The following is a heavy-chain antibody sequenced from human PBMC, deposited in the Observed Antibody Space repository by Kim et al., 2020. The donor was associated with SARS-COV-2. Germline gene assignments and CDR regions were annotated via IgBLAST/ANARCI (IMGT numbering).Heavy chain of an antibody. D-gene: IGHD6-13*01. CDR2: IYRGGNT. CDR3: ARDHPSSSWYNVGY. J-gene: IGHJ4*02. CDR1: GFTVSSNY. Sequence: GGSLRLSCAASGFTVSSNYMSWVRQAPGKGLEWVSDIYRGGNTYYADPVKGRITISRDNSKNTRYLQMNSRRAEDTAVYYCARDHPSSSWYNVGYWGKG. V-gene: IGHV3-53*01.